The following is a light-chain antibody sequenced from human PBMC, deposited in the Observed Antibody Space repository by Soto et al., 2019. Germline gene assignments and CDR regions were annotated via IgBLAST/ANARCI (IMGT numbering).Light chain of an antibody. CDR2: LNSDGSH. CDR1: SGHSSYA. Sequence: PVLTQSPSASASLGASVKLTCTLSSGHSSYAIAWHQQQPEKGPRYLMKLNSDGSHSKGDGIPDRFSGSSSGAERYLTISSLQSEDEADYYCQTWGTGIHQVVFGGGTKLTVL. J-gene: IGLJ2*01. V-gene: IGLV4-69*01. CDR3: QTWGTGIHQVV.